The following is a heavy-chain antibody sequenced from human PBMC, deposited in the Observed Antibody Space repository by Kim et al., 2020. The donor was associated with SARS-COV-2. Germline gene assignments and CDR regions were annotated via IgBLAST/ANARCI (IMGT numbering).Heavy chain of an antibody. J-gene: IGHJ3*02. CDR3: ARRNFDWPISNFWAFDI. CDR1: GGSISSSSYY. V-gene: IGHV4-39*01. D-gene: IGHD3-9*01. Sequence: SETLSLTCTVSGGSISSSSYYWGWIRQPPGKGLEWIGSIYYSGSTYYNPSLKSRVTISVDTSKNQFSLKLSSVTAADTAVYYCARRNFDWPISNFWAFDIWGQGTMVTVSS. CDR2: IYYSGST.